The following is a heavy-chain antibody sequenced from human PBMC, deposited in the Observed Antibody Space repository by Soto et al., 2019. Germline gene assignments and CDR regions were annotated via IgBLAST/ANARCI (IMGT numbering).Heavy chain of an antibody. CDR1: GFTFSRYG. J-gene: IGHJ4*02. D-gene: IGHD1-26*01. CDR2: VRSDGDTT. Sequence: EVQVLESGGGLVQPGGSLRLSCAASGFTFSRYGMNWVRQAPGKGLEWVSGVRSDGDTTYNADSVKGRFTVSRDNFKNTVDLKMNSLRVEDTAVYYCAKGKGVGATPDGANCWGQGTLVTVSS. CDR3: AKGKGVGATPDGANC. V-gene: IGHV3-23*01.